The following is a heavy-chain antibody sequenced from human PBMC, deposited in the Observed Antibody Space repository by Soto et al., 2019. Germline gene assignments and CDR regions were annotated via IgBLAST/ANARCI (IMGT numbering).Heavy chain of an antibody. V-gene: IGHV3-7*01. CDR1: GFTFSSYW. Sequence: GGSLRLSCAASGFTFSSYWMSWVRQAPGKGLEWVANIKQDGSEKYYVDSVKGRFTISRDNAKNSLYLQMNSLRAEDTAVYYCARDFADCNGGSCYVFDYCGQRTLVPVSS. D-gene: IGHD2-15*01. CDR2: IKQDGSEK. CDR3: ARDFADCNGGSCYVFDY. J-gene: IGHJ4*02.